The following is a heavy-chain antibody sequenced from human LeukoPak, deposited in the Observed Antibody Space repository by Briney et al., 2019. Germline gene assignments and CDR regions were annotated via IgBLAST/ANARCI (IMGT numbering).Heavy chain of an antibody. Sequence: GGSLRLSCAASGFTFSSCWMSWVRQAPGKGLEWVANIKPDGSEKAYVDSVKGRFTISRDNAKTSLYLEMNSLRAEDTAVYYCARDATYCTNGVCYTRFDYWGQGTLVTVSS. CDR1: GFTFSSCW. V-gene: IGHV3-7*01. D-gene: IGHD2-8*01. CDR3: ARDATYCTNGVCYTRFDY. CDR2: IKPDGSEK. J-gene: IGHJ4*02.